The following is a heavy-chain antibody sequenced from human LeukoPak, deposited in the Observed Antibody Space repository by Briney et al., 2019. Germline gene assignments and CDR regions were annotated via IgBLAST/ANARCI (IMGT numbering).Heavy chain of an antibody. Sequence: SQTLSLTCTVSGGSISSYYWSWIRQPPGKGLERLGYIYYSGSTKYNPSLKSRVTISVDTSKNQFSLKLSSVTAADTAVYYCARGHYSSGCRLDYWGQGTLVTVSS. J-gene: IGHJ4*02. CDR2: IYYSGST. CDR1: GGSISSYY. CDR3: ARGHYSSGCRLDY. D-gene: IGHD6-19*01. V-gene: IGHV4-59*01.